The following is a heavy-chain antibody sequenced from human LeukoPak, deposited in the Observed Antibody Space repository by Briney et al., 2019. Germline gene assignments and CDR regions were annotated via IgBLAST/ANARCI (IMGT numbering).Heavy chain of an antibody. CDR1: GYTFTGYY. CDR3: ARVISSSWYHHDH. Sequence: ASVKVSCKASGYTFTGYYMHWVRQAPGQGLEWMGWINPNSGVTNYAQKFQGRVTMTTDTSTSTAYMELRSLRFDDTAFYYCARVISSSWYHHDHWGQGTLVTVSS. V-gene: IGHV1-2*02. D-gene: IGHD6-13*01. J-gene: IGHJ4*02. CDR2: INPNSGVT.